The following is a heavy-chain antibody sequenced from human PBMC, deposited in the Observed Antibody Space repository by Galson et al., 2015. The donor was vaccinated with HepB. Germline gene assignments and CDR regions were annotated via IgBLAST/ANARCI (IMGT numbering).Heavy chain of an antibody. V-gene: IGHV1-3*01. D-gene: IGHD1-26*01. Sequence: SVKVSCKASGYTFTSYAMHWVRQAPGQRLEWMGWINAGNGNTKYSQKFQGRVTITRDTSASTAYMELSSLRSEDTAVYYCARVRGSFTATDAFDIWGQGTMVTVSS. CDR2: INAGNGNT. CDR1: GYTFTSYA. CDR3: ARVRGSFTATDAFDI. J-gene: IGHJ3*02.